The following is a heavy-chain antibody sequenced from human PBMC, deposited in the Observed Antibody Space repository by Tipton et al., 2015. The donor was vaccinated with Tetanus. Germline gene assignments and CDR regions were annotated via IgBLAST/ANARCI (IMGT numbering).Heavy chain of an antibody. V-gene: IGHV3-66*01. J-gene: IGHJ6*02. CDR1: GFSVSGKS. CDR3: ARDRRYYYGSGSSAGPSYYYGMDV. Sequence: SLRLSCEASGFSVSGKSVSWVRQTPRKGLEWIAIQHSGGHTEYADSVKDRFTISRDNSKNTLYLQMNSLRAEDTAVYYCARDRRYYYGSGSSAGPSYYYGMDVWGQGP. D-gene: IGHD3-10*01. CDR2: QHSGGHT.